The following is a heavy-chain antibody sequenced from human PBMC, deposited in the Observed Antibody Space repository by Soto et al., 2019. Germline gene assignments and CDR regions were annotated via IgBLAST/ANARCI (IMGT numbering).Heavy chain of an antibody. Sequence: QVQLVESGGGVVQPGRSLRLSCAASGFTFSSYDMHWVRQAPGKGLEWVAVISYDGSNKYYADSVKGRFTISRDNSKNTLYLQMNSLRAEDTAVYYCAKDRALLRFLEWLLDDAFDIWGQGTMVTVSS. CDR2: ISYDGSNK. D-gene: IGHD3-3*01. CDR3: AKDRALLRFLEWLLDDAFDI. V-gene: IGHV3-30*18. CDR1: GFTFSSYD. J-gene: IGHJ3*02.